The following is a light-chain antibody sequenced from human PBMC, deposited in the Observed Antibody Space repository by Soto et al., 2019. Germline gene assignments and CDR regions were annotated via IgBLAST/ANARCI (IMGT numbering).Light chain of an antibody. Sequence: QSALTQPASVSGSPGQSITISCTGTSSDVGGYNYVSWYQQRPGKAPKLMIYDVSNRPSGVSNRFSGSKSGNTASLTISGLQAEDEADYYCSSYTSSSIPYVFGTGTKVTV. V-gene: IGLV2-14*01. CDR1: SSDVGGYNY. CDR2: DVS. CDR3: SSYTSSSIPYV. J-gene: IGLJ1*01.